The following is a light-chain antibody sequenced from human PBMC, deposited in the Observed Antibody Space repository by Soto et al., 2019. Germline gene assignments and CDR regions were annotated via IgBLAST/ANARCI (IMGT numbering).Light chain of an antibody. Sequence: NFMLTQPHSVSESPGKTVTISCSRRSGSIASNYVQWYQQRPGSAPTTLIYEDDQRPSGVPDRFSGSIDRSSNSASLTISGLKTEDEADYYCQSYDSSNPVVFGGGTKVTVL. J-gene: IGLJ2*01. CDR2: EDD. CDR1: SGSIASNY. CDR3: QSYDSSNPVV. V-gene: IGLV6-57*04.